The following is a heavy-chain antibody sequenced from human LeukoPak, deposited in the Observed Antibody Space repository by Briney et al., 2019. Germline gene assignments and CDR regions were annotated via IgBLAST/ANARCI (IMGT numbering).Heavy chain of an antibody. V-gene: IGHV3-7*01. CDR1: GFTFSSYG. CDR2: IKQDGGEK. Sequence: GGSLRLSCAASGFTFSSYGMHWVRQAPGKGLEWVANIKQDGGEKYYLDSLEGRFTISRDNAKNSVYLQINRLRAEDTAVYYCARRGTIAVPVFWFDPWGQGTLVIVSS. CDR3: ARRGTIAVPVFWFDP. D-gene: IGHD6-19*01. J-gene: IGHJ5*02.